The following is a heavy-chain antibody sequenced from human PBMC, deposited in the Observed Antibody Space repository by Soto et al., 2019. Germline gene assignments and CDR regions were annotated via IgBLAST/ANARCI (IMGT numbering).Heavy chain of an antibody. J-gene: IGHJ4*02. CDR2: LSSSSSSI. CDR1: GFNFSSYS. CDR3: ARLHSALSSSYYDFWSGYSYYFDY. V-gene: IGHV3-21*01. D-gene: IGHD3-3*01. Sequence: GGSLRLSCAASGFNFSSYSMNWVRQAPGKGLELFSSLSSSSSSIYYADSVKGRFTISREDAKNSLYLQMNSLRAEDTAVDYCARLHSALSSSYYDFWSGYSYYFDYWGQGTLVTVSS.